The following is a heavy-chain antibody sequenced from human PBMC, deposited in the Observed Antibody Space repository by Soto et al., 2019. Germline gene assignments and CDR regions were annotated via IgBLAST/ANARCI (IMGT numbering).Heavy chain of an antibody. CDR3: ARLLVLDTAIVYYGMDV. CDR2: INPSGGST. CDR1: GYTFTSYY. D-gene: IGHD5-18*01. V-gene: IGHV1-46*01. J-gene: IGHJ6*02. Sequence: ASVKVSCKASGYTFTSYYMHWVRQAPGQGLEWMGIINPSGGSTSYAQKFQGRVTMTRDTSTSTVYMELSSLRSEDTAMYYCARLLVLDTAIVYYGMDVWGQGTTVTVSS.